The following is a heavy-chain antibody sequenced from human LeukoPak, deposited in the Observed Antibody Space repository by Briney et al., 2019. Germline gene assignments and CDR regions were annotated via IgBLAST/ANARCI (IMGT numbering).Heavy chain of an antibody. CDR2: IRYDGSNK. Sequence: PGGSLRLSCAASGFTFSSYAMSWVRQAPGKGLEWVAFIRYDGSNKYYADSVKGRFTISRDNSKNTLYLQMNSLRAEDTAVYYCAISVAVAGPPVDYWGQGTLVTVSS. D-gene: IGHD6-19*01. CDR3: AISVAVAGPPVDY. CDR1: GFTFSSYA. V-gene: IGHV3-30*02. J-gene: IGHJ4*02.